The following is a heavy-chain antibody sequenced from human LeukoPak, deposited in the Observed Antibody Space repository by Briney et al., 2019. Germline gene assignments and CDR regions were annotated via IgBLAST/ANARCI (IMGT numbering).Heavy chain of an antibody. V-gene: IGHV1-46*01. J-gene: IGHJ4*02. CDR2: INPSGGST. D-gene: IGHD5-24*01. Sequence: ASVKVSCKASGYTFTSYYMHWVRQAPGQGLEWMGIINPSGGSTSYAQKFQGRVTMTRDTSTSTVYMELSSLRSEDTAVYYCLRSGMAITPKPPFDYWGQGTLVTVSS. CDR3: LRSGMAITPKPPFDY. CDR1: GYTFTSYY.